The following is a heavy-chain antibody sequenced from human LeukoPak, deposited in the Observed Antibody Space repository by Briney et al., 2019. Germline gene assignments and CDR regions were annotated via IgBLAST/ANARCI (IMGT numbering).Heavy chain of an antibody. J-gene: IGHJ4*02. V-gene: IGHV1-18*01. D-gene: IGHD2-15*01. CDR1: GYTFTNYG. CDR3: ARDLVPTGGRPGSSDY. CDR2: ISAYNGNT. Sequence: GASVKVSCKASGYTFTNYGISWVRQAPGQGLEWMGWISAYNGNTNYAENLQGTVTMTTDKSTSTAYMELRSLRSDDTAVYYCARDLVPTGGRPGSSDYWGQGTLVTVS.